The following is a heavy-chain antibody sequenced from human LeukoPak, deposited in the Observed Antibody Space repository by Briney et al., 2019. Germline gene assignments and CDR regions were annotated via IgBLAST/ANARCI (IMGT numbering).Heavy chain of an antibody. J-gene: IGHJ1*01. Sequence: SETLSLTCAVYGGSFSGYYWSWIRQPPGKGLEWIGEINHSGKSRVTISVDTSKNQFSLKLSSVTAADTAVCYCARAHSSSWADTPEYFQHWGQGTLVTVSS. CDR2: INHSG. V-gene: IGHV4-34*01. CDR1: GGSFSGYY. CDR3: ARAHSSSWADTPEYFQH. D-gene: IGHD6-13*01.